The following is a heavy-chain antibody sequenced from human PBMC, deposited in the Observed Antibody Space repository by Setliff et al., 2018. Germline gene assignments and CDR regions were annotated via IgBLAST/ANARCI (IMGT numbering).Heavy chain of an antibody. J-gene: IGHJ4*02. D-gene: IGHD3-3*01. V-gene: IGHV1-69*11. CDR3: ARWNGSGYFYY. CDR2: IIPILETT. Sequence: SVKVSCKVSGGAFSNYGLSWVRQAPGQGLLWMGRIIPILETTNYAQNFQGRVSITAGESTRTAYMELSSLTFEDTAVYYCARWNGSGYFYYWGQGTWVTVSS. CDR1: GGAFSNYG.